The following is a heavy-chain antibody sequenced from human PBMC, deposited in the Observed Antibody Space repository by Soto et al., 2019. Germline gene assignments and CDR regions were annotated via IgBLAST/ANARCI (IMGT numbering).Heavy chain of an antibody. J-gene: IGHJ4*02. V-gene: IGHV1-24*01. Sequence: ASVKVSCKVSGYTLTELSMHWVRQAPGKGLEWMGGFDPEDGETIYAQKFQGRVTMTEDTSTDTAYMELRSLRSDDTAVYYCAGVGSNYGIFDYWGQGTLVTVSS. CDR1: GYTLTELS. D-gene: IGHD4-4*01. CDR2: FDPEDGET. CDR3: AGVGSNYGIFDY.